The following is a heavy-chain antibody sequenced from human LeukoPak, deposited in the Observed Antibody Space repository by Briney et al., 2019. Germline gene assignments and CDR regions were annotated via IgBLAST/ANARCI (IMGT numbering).Heavy chain of an antibody. Sequence: SETLSLTCTVSGGSISSYYWSWIRQPTGKGLEWIGYIYYSGSTNYNPSLKSRVTISVDTSKNQFSLKLSSVTAADTAVYYCAREPPPFDYGDYADAFDIWGQGTMVTVSS. CDR2: IYYSGST. J-gene: IGHJ3*02. D-gene: IGHD4-17*01. V-gene: IGHV4-59*01. CDR3: AREPPPFDYGDYADAFDI. CDR1: GGSISSYY.